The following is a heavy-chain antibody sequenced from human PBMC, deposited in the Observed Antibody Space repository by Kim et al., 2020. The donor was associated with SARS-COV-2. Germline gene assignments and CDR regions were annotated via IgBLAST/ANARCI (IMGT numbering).Heavy chain of an antibody. D-gene: IGHD1-26*01. CDR1: GGTFSSYA. CDR3: ARGLNRGSYYYYYYGMDV. J-gene: IGHJ6*02. V-gene: IGHV1-69*13. Sequence: SVKVSCKASGGTFSSYAISWVRQAPGQGLEWMGGIIPIFGTANYAQKFQGRVTITADESTSTAYMELSSLRSEDTAVYYCARGLNRGSYYYYYYGMDVWDQGTTVTVSS. CDR2: IIPIFGTA.